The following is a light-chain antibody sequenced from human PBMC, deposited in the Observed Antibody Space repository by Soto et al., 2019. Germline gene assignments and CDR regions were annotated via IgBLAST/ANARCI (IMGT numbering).Light chain of an antibody. CDR1: QGISSY. V-gene: IGKV1-9*01. J-gene: IGKJ4*01. CDR2: AAS. CDR3: QQLDSYPLT. Sequence: IQLTQSPSSLSASVGDRVTITCRASQGISSYLAWYQQKPDKAPKLLIYAASTLQSGVPSRFSGSGSGTDFTLTISSLQTEDFATYYCQQLDSYPLTFGGGTKVEIK.